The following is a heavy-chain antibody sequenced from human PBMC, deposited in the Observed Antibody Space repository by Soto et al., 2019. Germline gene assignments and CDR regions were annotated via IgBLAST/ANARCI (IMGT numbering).Heavy chain of an antibody. CDR1: GGSISSRSYY. Sequence: KPSETLSLTCTVSGGSISSRSYYWGWIRQPPGKGLEGIGSIYYSGSTYYNPSLKSRVTMFVDTSKNQFSLKLSSVTDADTAVYYCARSARSCTSTTCYPLYYGLDVWGQGTTVTVSS. J-gene: IGHJ6*02. CDR2: IYYSGST. V-gene: IGHV4-39*01. CDR3: ARSARSCTSTTCYPLYYGLDV. D-gene: IGHD2-2*01.